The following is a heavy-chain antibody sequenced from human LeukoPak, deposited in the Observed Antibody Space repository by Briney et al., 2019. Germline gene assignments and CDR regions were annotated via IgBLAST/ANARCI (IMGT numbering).Heavy chain of an antibody. J-gene: IGHJ6*02. CDR2: ISSSGSTI. Sequence: GGSLRLSCAASGFTFSSYEMNWVRQAPGKGLEWVSYISSSGSTIYYADSVKGRFTISRDNAKNSLYLQMNSLRAEDTAVYYCGRVLTVYYYGMDVWGQGTTVTVSS. CDR3: GRVLTVYYYGMDV. V-gene: IGHV3-48*03. CDR1: GFTFSSYE.